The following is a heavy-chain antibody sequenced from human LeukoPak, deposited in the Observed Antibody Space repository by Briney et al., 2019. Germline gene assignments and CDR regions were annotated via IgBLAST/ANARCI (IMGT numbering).Heavy chain of an antibody. CDR3: ARASALATPPFAY. D-gene: IGHD5-24*01. CDR2: INIGGSTS. V-gene: IGHV3-74*01. Sequence: GGSLRLSCAASGFTFSSYWMHWVRQAPGKGLVWVSRINIGGSTSNYADSVKGRFTISRDNAKNAVYLQMNSLRVEDTAVYYCARASALATPPFAYWGQGTLVTVSS. J-gene: IGHJ4*02. CDR1: GFTFSSYW.